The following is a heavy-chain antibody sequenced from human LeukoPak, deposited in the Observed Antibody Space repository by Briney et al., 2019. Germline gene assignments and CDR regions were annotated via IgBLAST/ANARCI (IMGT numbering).Heavy chain of an antibody. CDR2: ISYDGSNK. Sequence: PGGSLRLSCAASGFTFSSYAMHWVRQAPGKGLEWVAVISYDGSNKYYADSVKGRFTISRDNSKNTLYLQMNSLRAEDTAVYYCAKDFRWDFWSGYPRLDVWGQGTTVTVSS. CDR3: AKDFRWDFWSGYPRLDV. V-gene: IGHV3-30-3*01. J-gene: IGHJ6*02. D-gene: IGHD3-3*01. CDR1: GFTFSSYA.